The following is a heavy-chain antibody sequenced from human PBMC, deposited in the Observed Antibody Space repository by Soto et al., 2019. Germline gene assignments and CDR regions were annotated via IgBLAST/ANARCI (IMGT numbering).Heavy chain of an antibody. Sequence: PSETLSLTCAVPGGSISSGGYSWSWIRQPPGKGLEWIGYMYHSGSTYYNPSLKSRVTISVDRSKNQFSLKLSSVTAADTAVYYCASGRVGSSGYLEYFEYWGQGTLVTVSS. V-gene: IGHV4-30-2*02. D-gene: IGHD3-22*01. J-gene: IGHJ1*01. CDR3: ASGRVGSSGYLEYFEY. CDR1: GGSISSGGYS. CDR2: MYHSGST.